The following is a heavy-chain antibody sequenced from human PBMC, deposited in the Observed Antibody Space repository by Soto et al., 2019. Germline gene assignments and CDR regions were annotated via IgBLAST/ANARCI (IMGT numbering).Heavy chain of an antibody. V-gene: IGHV4-38-2*01. CDR2: IYHSGST. CDR1: GYSISSGYY. J-gene: IGHJ4*02. CDR3: ARQGGGSYYCFDY. D-gene: IGHD1-26*01. Sequence: SETLSLTCAVSGYSISSGYYWGWIRQPPGKGLEWIGSIYHSGSTYYNPSLKSRVTISVDTSKNQFSLKLSSVTAADTAVYYCARQGGGSYYCFDYWGQGTLVT.